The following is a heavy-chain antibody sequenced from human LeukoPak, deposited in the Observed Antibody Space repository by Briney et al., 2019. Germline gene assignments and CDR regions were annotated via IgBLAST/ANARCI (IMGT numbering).Heavy chain of an antibody. CDR2: IGTASDT. J-gene: IGHJ6*03. V-gene: IGHV3-13*01. CDR1: GFTFSSFD. Sequence: GGSPRLSCAASGFTFSSFDMHWVRQPTGQGLEWVSTIGTASDTYYPGSVEGRFTLSRDNAKNSLYLQMNSLTAGDAAVYYCARGPPRGKYYYMDVWGKGTTVTVSS. D-gene: IGHD1-1*01. CDR3: ARGPPRGKYYYMDV.